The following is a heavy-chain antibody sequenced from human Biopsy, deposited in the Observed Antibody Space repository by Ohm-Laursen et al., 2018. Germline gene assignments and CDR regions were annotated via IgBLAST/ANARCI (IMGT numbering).Heavy chain of an antibody. J-gene: IGHJ4*02. CDR2: IFYSGIT. D-gene: IGHD5/OR15-5a*01. CDR3: ARRLVYRVFDS. V-gene: IGHV4-39*01. Sequence: SETLSLTCTVSGGSVSSNVAYWAWIRQPPGKGLESTGSIFYSGITYYNPSLKSRVTMSVDTSKNQFSQKLISVTAADTALYYCARRLVYRVFDSWAKGTLVTVSS. CDR1: GGSVSSNVAY.